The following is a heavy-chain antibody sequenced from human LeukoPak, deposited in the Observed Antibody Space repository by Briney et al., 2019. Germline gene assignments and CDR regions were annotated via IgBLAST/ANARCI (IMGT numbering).Heavy chain of an antibody. V-gene: IGHV1-2*02. J-gene: IGHJ4*02. CDR3: ARDLAREAVAGPTGFDY. CDR2: INPNSGGT. CDR1: GYTFTGYY. Sequence: GASVKVSCMASGYTFTGYYMHWVRQAPGQGLEWMGWINPNSGGTNYAQKSQGRVTMTRDTSISTAYMELSRLRSDDTAVYYCARDLAREAVAGPTGFDYWGQGTLVTVSS. D-gene: IGHD6-19*01.